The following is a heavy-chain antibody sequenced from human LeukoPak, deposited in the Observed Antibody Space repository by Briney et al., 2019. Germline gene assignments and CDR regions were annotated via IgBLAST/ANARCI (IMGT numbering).Heavy chain of an antibody. J-gene: IGHJ6*03. CDR2: MWYDESIK. V-gene: IGHV3-33*02. Sequence: PGGSLRLSCAASGFTFSNYGMHWVRQAPGKGLEWLAIMWYDESIKYYADSAKGRFIISRDNSKNTVFLQMNSLRAEDTAVYYCARGRDGYNYYYYYYMDVWGKGTTVTVSS. CDR1: GFTFSNYG. CDR3: ARGRDGYNYYYYYYMDV. D-gene: IGHD5-24*01.